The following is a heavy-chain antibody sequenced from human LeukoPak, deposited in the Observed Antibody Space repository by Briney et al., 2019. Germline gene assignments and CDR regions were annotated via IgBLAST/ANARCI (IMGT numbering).Heavy chain of an antibody. V-gene: IGHV3-21*01. J-gene: IGHJ3*02. D-gene: IGHD3-22*01. CDR2: ISSSSSYI. Sequence: PGRSLLLSCAASGFTFSSYGMHWGRQAPGKGLEWVSSISSSSSYIYYADSVKGRFTISRDNAKNSLYLQMNSLRAEDTAVYYCARKGGGYYYADAFDIWGQGTMVTVSS. CDR3: ARKGGGYYYADAFDI. CDR1: GFTFSSYG.